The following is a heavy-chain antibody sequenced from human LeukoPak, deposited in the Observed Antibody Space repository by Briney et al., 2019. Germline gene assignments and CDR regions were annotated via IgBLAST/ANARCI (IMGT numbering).Heavy chain of an antibody. J-gene: IGHJ4*02. CDR3: AKARTHDRRAFYELDY. Sequence: GGSLRLSCAASGFTYSTYDMNWVRQAPGKGLEWVSGVSGPGGSTYDADSVKGRFTISRDNSKSTVYLQMNSLRAEDTAVYYCAKARTHDRRAFYELDYWGQGTLVTVSS. CDR1: GFTYSTYD. CDR2: VSGPGGST. D-gene: IGHD3-22*01. V-gene: IGHV3-23*01.